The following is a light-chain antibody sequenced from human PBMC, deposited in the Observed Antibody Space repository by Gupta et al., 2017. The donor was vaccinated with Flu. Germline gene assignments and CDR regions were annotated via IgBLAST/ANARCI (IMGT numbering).Light chain of an antibody. Sequence: SAWVGDSVSISCRDSQDSFIAWFQHQHGPAPSPLLYDISTCAFDSPVRSSGSGSGTDFSLTISSLGPEDYAVYTCQVRSVSPPMWTFGQGTNVEL. CDR1: DSQDSF. CDR2: DIS. V-gene: IGKV3-11*01. CDR3: QVRSVSPPMWT. J-gene: IGKJ1*01.